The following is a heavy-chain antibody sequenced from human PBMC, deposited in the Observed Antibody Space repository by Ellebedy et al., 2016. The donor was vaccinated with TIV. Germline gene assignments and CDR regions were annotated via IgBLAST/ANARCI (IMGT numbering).Heavy chain of an antibody. CDR2: ISGRGGST. CDR1: GFTFSSYA. CDR3: ARDPALYGALDH. D-gene: IGHD4-17*01. Sequence: GGSLRLSCAASGFTFSSYAMSWVRQAPGKGLEWVSTISGRGGSTYYAGSVKGRFTISRDNSKNTLYLQMNSLRAEDTAVYYCARDPALYGALDHWGQGTLVTVSS. V-gene: IGHV3-23*01. J-gene: IGHJ4*02.